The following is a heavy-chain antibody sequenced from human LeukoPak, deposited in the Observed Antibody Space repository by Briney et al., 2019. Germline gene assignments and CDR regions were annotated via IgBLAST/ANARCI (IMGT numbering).Heavy chain of an antibody. V-gene: IGHV4-34*01. Sequence: SETLSLTCAVYGGSFSGYYWSWIHQPPGKGLEWIGEINHSGSTNYNPSLKSRVTISVDTSKNQFSLKLSSVTAADTAVYYCARGSIAVAGTFDYWGQGTLVTVSS. D-gene: IGHD6-19*01. CDR3: ARGSIAVAGTFDY. CDR1: GGSFSGYY. CDR2: INHSGST. J-gene: IGHJ4*02.